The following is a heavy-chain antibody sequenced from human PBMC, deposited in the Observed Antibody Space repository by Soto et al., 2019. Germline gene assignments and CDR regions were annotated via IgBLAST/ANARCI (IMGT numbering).Heavy chain of an antibody. CDR2: IKSKTDGGTA. CDR1: GFTFSIAW. V-gene: IGHV3-15*01. J-gene: IGHJ4*02. Sequence: EVQLVEPGGGSVKPGESLRVSCAASGFTFSIAWMSWVRQAPGKGLEWIGRIKSKTDGGTADYAASVKGRFTITRDDSKNTLYLKMNSLKIEYSGVYYSSCRYFDYWGQGTLVTVSS. CDR3: SCRYFDY. D-gene: IGHD2-15*01.